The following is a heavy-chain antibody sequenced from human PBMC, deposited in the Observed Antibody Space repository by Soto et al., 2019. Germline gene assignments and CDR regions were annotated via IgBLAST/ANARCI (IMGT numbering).Heavy chain of an antibody. J-gene: IGHJ6*02. CDR1: GSTFSSYS. CDR2: ISSSSSYI. Sequence: RLSCAASGSTFSSYSMNWVRQAPGKGLEWVSSISSSSSYIYYADSVKGRFTISRDNAKNSLYLQMNSLRAEDTAVYYCARDIVVVPAAHSPHYYYYYGMDVWGQGTTVTVSS. D-gene: IGHD2-2*01. V-gene: IGHV3-21*01. CDR3: ARDIVVVPAAHSPHYYYYYGMDV.